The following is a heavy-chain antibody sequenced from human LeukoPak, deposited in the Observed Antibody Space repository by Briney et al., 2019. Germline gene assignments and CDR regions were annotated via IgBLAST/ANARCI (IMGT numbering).Heavy chain of an antibody. Sequence: PSGTLSLTCAVSSGSISSSNRWSWVRQRPGKGLEWIGEIYHSGSTNYNPSLKSRVTISVDKSKNQFSLKLSSVTAADTAVYYCARRYYDILTGYYSIDYWGQGTLLTVSS. CDR1: SGSISSSNR. CDR2: IYHSGST. CDR3: ARRYYDILTGYYSIDY. D-gene: IGHD3-9*01. V-gene: IGHV4-4*02. J-gene: IGHJ4*02.